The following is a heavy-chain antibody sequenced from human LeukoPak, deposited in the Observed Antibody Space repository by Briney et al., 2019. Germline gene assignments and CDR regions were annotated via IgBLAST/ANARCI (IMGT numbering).Heavy chain of an antibody. V-gene: IGHV3-20*01. J-gene: IGHJ4*02. D-gene: IGHD2-2*01. CDR1: GFTFNNYA. Sequence: GESLRLSCAASGFTFNNYAMTWVRQTPGKGPEWVSLISWKGDTTAYAESVRGRFTSSRDNAKNFLYLHMNSLRPEDTAFYHCARHRCSSTTCSFDSWGQGSLVTVSS. CDR2: ISWKGDTT. CDR3: ARHRCSSTTCSFDS.